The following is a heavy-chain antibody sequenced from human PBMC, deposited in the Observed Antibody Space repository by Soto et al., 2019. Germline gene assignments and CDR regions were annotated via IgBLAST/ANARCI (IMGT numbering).Heavy chain of an antibody. V-gene: IGHV3-30*18. CDR2: ISYDGSNK. Sequence: GVSLRLSCAASGFTFSSYGMHWVRQAPGKGLEWVAVISYDGSNKYYADSVKGRFTISRDNSKNTLYLQMNSLRAEDTAVYYCAKVRDPTPNSVIGFAYWGQGTLVTVSS. CDR3: AKVRDPTPNSVIGFAY. J-gene: IGHJ4*02. CDR1: GFTFSSYG. D-gene: IGHD3-16*02.